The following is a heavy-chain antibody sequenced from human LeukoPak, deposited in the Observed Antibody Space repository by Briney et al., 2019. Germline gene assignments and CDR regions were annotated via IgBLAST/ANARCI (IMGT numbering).Heavy chain of an antibody. CDR3: VRVGSVAGSDYLDY. D-gene: IGHD6-19*01. CDR2: SRNKAKSYTT. J-gene: IGHJ4*02. CDR1: GFTFSDLF. V-gene: IGHV3-72*01. Sequence: GRSMRLSSAVSGFTFSDLFLDWVRPAPGKGLEWVGRSRNKAKSYTTEYAASVKGRFTISRDDSKNSLYLQMNSLKTEDTAVYYCVRVGSVAGSDYLDYWGQGTLVTVSS.